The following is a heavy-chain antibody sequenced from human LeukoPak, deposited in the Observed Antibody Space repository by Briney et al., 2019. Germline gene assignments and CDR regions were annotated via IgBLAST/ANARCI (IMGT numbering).Heavy chain of an antibody. CDR1: GFTFSTYT. D-gene: IGHD1-26*01. Sequence: GGSLRLSCAASGFTFSTYTIHWVRQGPGKGLEWVSSISGSGTYIYYADSVQGRFTISRDNAKNSLYLQMNSLRAEDTAVYYCARTENSGSYSSRYFQHWGQGTLVTVSS. V-gene: IGHV3-21*04. CDR2: ISGSGTYI. J-gene: IGHJ1*01. CDR3: ARTENSGSYSSRYFQH.